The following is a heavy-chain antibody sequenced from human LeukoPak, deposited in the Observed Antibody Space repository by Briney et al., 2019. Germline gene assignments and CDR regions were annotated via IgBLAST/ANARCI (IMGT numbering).Heavy chain of an antibody. CDR1: GFTFSSYA. CDR3: AGAYSSGWYKY. CDR2: IYSGGST. Sequence: GGSLRLSCAASGFTFSSYAMSWVRQAPGKGLEWVSVIYSGGSTYYADSVKGRFTISRDNSKNTLYLQMNSLRAEDTAVYYCAGAYSSGWYKYWGQGTLVTVSS. D-gene: IGHD6-19*01. J-gene: IGHJ4*02. V-gene: IGHV3-53*01.